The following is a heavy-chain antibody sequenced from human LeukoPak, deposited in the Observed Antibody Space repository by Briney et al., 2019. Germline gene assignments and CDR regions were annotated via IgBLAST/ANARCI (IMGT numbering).Heavy chain of an antibody. D-gene: IGHD6-13*01. CDR2: IYYSGST. CDR3: ARRIDSGPGIAAAGLFDP. Sequence: PSETLSLTCTVSGGSISSYYWSWIRQPPGKGLEWIGYIYYSGSTTYNPSLKSRVTISVDTSKHQFSLKLSSATAGDTAVYYCARRIDSGPGIAAAGLFDPWGQGTLVTVSS. CDR1: GGSISSYY. V-gene: IGHV4-59*08. J-gene: IGHJ5*02.